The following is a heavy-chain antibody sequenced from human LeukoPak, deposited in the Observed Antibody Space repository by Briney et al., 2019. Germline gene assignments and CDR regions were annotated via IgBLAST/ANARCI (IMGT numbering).Heavy chain of an antibody. J-gene: IGHJ5*02. CDR2: IHTSGDT. CDR1: GLTGSHNY. V-gene: IGHV3-53*01. CDR3: IVFGDSNH. Sequence: GGSLRLSCAASGLTGSHNYVSWVRQAPGKGLEWVSAIHTSGDTCYADSVKGRFTISRDTPKNTLYLQINSLRVEDTAVYYCIVFGDSNHWGQGTLVTVSS. D-gene: IGHD4-17*01.